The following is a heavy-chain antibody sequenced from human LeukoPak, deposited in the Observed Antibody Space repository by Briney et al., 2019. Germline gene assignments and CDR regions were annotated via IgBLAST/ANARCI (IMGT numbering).Heavy chain of an antibody. Sequence: GASVKVSCKASGGTFSSYAISWVRQAPGQGLEWMGGIIPIFGTANYAQKFQGRVTITADESTSTAYMELGSLRSEDTAVYYCASNGGPYYDSSGYYSLWGQGTLVTVSS. CDR2: IIPIFGTA. CDR3: ASNGGPYYDSSGYYSL. J-gene: IGHJ4*02. D-gene: IGHD3-22*01. CDR1: GGTFSSYA. V-gene: IGHV1-69*13.